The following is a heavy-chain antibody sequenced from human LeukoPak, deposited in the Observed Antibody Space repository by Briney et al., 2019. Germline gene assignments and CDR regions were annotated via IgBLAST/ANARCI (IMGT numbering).Heavy chain of an antibody. D-gene: IGHD2-21*01. J-gene: IGHJ3*02. CDR2: IIPIFGTA. CDR1: GGTFSSYA. Sequence: ASVKVSCKASGGTFSSYAISWVRQAPGQGLKWMGGIIPIFGTANYAQKFQGRVTITADESTSTAYMELSSLRSEDTAVYYCARAYCGGDCYSPRDAFDIWGQGTMVTVSS. V-gene: IGHV1-69*13. CDR3: ARAYCGGDCYSPRDAFDI.